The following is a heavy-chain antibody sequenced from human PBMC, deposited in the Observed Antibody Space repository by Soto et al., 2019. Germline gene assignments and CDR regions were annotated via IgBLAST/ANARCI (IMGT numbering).Heavy chain of an antibody. J-gene: IGHJ1*01. V-gene: IGHV4-30-4*01. Sequence: QVQLQESGPGLLKPSQTLSLTCTVSGGSISSGDYYWSWIRQPPGKGLEWIGYSYYSWSTYYNPSLKSRITISVDTSKNQFSLKLSSVTAADTAVYYCARGRYDYVWGSYRRAEYFQHWGQGTLVTVSS. D-gene: IGHD3-16*02. CDR3: ARGRYDYVWGSYRRAEYFQH. CDR2: SYYSWST. CDR1: GGSISSGDYY.